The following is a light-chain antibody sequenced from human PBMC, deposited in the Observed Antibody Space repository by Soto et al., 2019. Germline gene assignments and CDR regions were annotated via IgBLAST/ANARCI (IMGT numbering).Light chain of an antibody. CDR3: QQYTSCST. CDR2: KAS. Sequence: DIQMTQSPSTLSASVGDRVTITCRASQSINSWLAWYQQKPGRAPKRLIYKASSLESGVPSRFSGSGSGTEFTLTISSLQPDDFATYYCQQYTSCSTFGQGTKVEIK. V-gene: IGKV1-5*03. J-gene: IGKJ1*01. CDR1: QSINSW.